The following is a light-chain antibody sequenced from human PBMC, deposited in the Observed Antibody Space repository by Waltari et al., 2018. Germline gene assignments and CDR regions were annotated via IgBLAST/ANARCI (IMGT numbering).Light chain of an antibody. CDR3: CSRGSSGSSVV. CDR2: GQD. Sequence: SSELTQDPAVSVALGQTVRSACQGDSLRHHSGSWYHQNPGHAPVLVIYGQDNRPSGIPDRFSGSGSGNTASLTIAGAQAEDEADYYCCSRGSSGSSVVFGPGTKVSVL. CDR1: SLRHHS. J-gene: IGLJ1*01. V-gene: IGLV3-19*01.